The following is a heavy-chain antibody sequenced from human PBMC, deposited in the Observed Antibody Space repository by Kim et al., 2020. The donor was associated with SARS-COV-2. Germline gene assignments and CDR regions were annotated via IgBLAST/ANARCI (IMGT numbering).Heavy chain of an antibody. J-gene: IGHJ4*02. D-gene: IGHD3-22*01. CDR3: AKAWYISPHDSSGYYYWGVFDY. V-gene: IGHV3-23*01. CDR1: GFTFSSYA. Sequence: GGSLRLSCAASGFTFSSYAMSWVRQAPGKGLEWVSAISGSGGSTYYADSVKGRFTISRDNSKNTLYLQMNSLRAEDTAVYYCAKAWYISPHDSSGYYYWGVFDYWGQGTLVTVSS. CDR2: ISGSGGST.